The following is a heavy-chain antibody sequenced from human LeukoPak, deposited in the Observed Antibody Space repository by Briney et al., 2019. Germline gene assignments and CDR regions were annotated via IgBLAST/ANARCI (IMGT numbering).Heavy chain of an antibody. CDR3: ARQRGVVVADNWFDP. Sequence: SETLSLTCTDSGGSISSYHWSWIRQPPGKGLEWIGYIYYSGSTNYNPSLKSRVTISVDTSKNQFSLKLSSVTAADTAVYYCARQRGVVVADNWFDPWGQGTLVTVSS. V-gene: IGHV4-59*01. CDR1: GGSISSYH. J-gene: IGHJ5*02. D-gene: IGHD2-15*01. CDR2: IYYSGST.